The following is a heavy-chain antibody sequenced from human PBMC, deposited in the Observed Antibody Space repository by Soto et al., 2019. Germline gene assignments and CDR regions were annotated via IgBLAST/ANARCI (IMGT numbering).Heavy chain of an antibody. V-gene: IGHV3-33*01. Sequence: GSLRLSCAASGFTFSNYGMHWVRQAPGKGLEWVAVIWYDGTNKYYADSVKGRFTISRDNSNNTLYLQMNSLRAEDTSVYYCARDRGSSSWYPHYYFDCWGQGTLVTVSS. CDR2: IWYDGTNK. D-gene: IGHD6-13*01. J-gene: IGHJ4*02. CDR1: GFTFSNYG. CDR3: ARDRGSSSWYPHYYFDC.